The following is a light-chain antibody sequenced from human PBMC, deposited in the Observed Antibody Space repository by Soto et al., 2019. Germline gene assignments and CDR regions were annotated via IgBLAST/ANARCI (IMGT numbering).Light chain of an antibody. J-gene: IGKJ4*01. V-gene: IGKV1-12*01. CDR2: DAS. Sequence: DIRMTQSPSSVSASVGDRVTITCRASQYVSSWLAWYQQKPGKAPKRLIFDASNLDSGAPSRFSGSGSGTDFTLTISSLQPEDVATYYCQQANSFPLTFGGGTKVEIK. CDR3: QQANSFPLT. CDR1: QYVSSW.